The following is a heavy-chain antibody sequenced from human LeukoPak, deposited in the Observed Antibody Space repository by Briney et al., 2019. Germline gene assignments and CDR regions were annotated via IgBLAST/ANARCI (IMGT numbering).Heavy chain of an antibody. CDR3: ARRNTDMVNFHY. Sequence: SETLSLTCTVSGGSISSGDYYWSWIRQPPGKGLEWIGYIYYSGSTYYNPSLKSRVTISVDTSKNQFSLKLSSVTAADTAVYYCARRNTDMVNFHYWGQGPLVTVST. V-gene: IGHV4-30-4*08. CDR2: IYYSGST. CDR1: GGSISSGDYY. D-gene: IGHD5-18*01. J-gene: IGHJ4*02.